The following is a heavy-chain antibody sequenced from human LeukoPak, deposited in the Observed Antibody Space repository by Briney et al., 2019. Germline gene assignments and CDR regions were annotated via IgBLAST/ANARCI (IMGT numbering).Heavy chain of an antibody. CDR2: ISSSSSYI. V-gene: IGHV3-21*01. CDR3: ARDSLLEDY. Sequence: GGSLRLSCAAAGFTFSSYRMNWVRQAPGRWLEWVSSISSSSSYIYYADSVKGRFTISRDNAKNSLYLQMNSLRAEDTAVYYCARDSLLEDYWGQGTLVTVSS. CDR1: GFTFSSYR. D-gene: IGHD2-15*01. J-gene: IGHJ4*02.